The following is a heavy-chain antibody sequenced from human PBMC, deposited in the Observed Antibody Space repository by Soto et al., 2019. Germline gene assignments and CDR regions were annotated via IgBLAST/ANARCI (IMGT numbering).Heavy chain of an antibody. D-gene: IGHD3-3*01. CDR2: IYYSGGT. CDR1: GGSISSYY. J-gene: IGHJ5*02. CDR3: ARASYDFWSGYLNWFDP. Sequence: SETLSLTCTASGGSISSYYWSWIRQPPGKGLEWIGYIYYSGGTNYNPSLKSRVTISVDTSKNQFSLKLSSVTAADTAVYYCARASYDFWSGYLNWFDPWGQGTLVTVSS. V-gene: IGHV4-59*01.